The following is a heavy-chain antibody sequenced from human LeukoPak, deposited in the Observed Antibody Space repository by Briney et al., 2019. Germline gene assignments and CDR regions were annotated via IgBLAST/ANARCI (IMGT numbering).Heavy chain of an antibody. D-gene: IGHD1-1*01. CDR1: GGSISSYY. CDR2: IYTSGGT. Sequence: SETLSLTCTVSGGSISSYYWSWIRQPAGKGLEWIGRIYTSGGTNYNPSLKSRVTMSVDTSKNQLSLKLSTVTAADTAVYYCARDQVNWNVLDAFDIWGERKMVTVS. CDR3: ARDQVNWNVLDAFDI. J-gene: IGHJ3*02. V-gene: IGHV4-4*07.